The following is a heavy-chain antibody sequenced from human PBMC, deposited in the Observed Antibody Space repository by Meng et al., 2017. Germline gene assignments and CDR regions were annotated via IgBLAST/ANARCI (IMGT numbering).Heavy chain of an antibody. CDR2: IYYSGST. V-gene: IGHV4-39*07. CDR1: GGSTSSSSYY. D-gene: IGHD3-22*01. Sequence: LEDVGPGLVKPSETLSLTCTVSGGSTSSSSYYWGWIRQPPGKGLEWIGSIYYSGSTYYNPSLKSRVTISVDTSKNQFSLKLSSVTAADTAVYYCARICYDSSGYSPYNWFDPWGQGTLVTVSS. CDR3: ARICYDSSGYSPYNWFDP. J-gene: IGHJ5*02.